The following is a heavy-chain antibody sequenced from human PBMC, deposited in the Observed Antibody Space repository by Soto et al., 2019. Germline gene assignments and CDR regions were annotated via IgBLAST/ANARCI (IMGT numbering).Heavy chain of an antibody. D-gene: IGHD1-26*01. Sequence: RGESLKISCKGSGYTFTSYWIGWVRQMPGKGLEWVWIIYSGDSDTRYRPSFQGQVTISVDKSIKTAYLQWNSLKASDTAMYYCVMEDWVGSNSLTDDCFDLWGQGTLVTVSS. CDR2: IYSGDSDT. CDR3: VMEDWVGSNSLTDDCFDL. CDR1: GYTFTSYW. V-gene: IGHV5-51*01. J-gene: IGHJ5*02.